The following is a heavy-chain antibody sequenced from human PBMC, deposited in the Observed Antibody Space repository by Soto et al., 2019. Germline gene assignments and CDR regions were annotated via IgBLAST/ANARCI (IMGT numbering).Heavy chain of an antibody. D-gene: IGHD2-15*01. Sequence: PSETLSLTCTVSGGSIISGYWSWIRQPPGKGLEWIGYISYSGNTNYNPSLKSRVTMSVDTPKNQFYLRLSSVTTADTAVYYCAGLRGYAGSPIDYWGQGTLVTSPQ. V-gene: IGHV4-59*01. CDR2: ISYSGNT. CDR1: GGSIISGY. CDR3: AGLRGYAGSPIDY. J-gene: IGHJ4*02.